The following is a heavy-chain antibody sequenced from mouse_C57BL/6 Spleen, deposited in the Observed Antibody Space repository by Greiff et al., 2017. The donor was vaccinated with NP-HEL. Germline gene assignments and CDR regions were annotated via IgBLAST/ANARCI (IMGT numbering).Heavy chain of an antibody. Sequence: VQLQQSGAELVRPGPSVKVSCKASGYAFTNYLIEWVKQRPGQGLEWIGVINPGSGGTNYNEKFKGKATLTADKSSSTAYMQLSSLTSEDSAVYFCARYGYDVGYYFDYWGQGTTLTVSS. CDR2: INPGSGGT. V-gene: IGHV1-54*01. CDR1: GYAFTNYL. D-gene: IGHD2-2*01. J-gene: IGHJ2*01. CDR3: ARYGYDVGYYFDY.